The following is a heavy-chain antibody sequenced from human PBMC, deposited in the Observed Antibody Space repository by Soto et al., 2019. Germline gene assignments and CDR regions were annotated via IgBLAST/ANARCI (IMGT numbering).Heavy chain of an antibody. CDR3: AKVIDDFSLYYGMDV. D-gene: IGHD3-3*01. J-gene: IGHJ6*02. CDR2: ISGSGGST. CDR1: GFTFSSYA. V-gene: IGHV3-23*01. Sequence: PGGSLRLSCAACGFTFSSYAMSWVRQAPGKGLEWVSAISGSGGSTYYADSVKGRFTISSDNSKNTLYLQMNSLRAEDTAVYYCAKVIDDFSLYYGMDVWGQGTTVTVSS.